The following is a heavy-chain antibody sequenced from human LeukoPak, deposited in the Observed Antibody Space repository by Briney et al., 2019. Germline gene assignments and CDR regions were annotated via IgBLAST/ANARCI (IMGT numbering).Heavy chain of an antibody. Sequence: GRSLRLSCAASEFTFSNYAIHWVRQAPGKGLQWVTFIRYDGNSESYADSVKGRFIISRGNSKNTLYLQMNSLRAEDTALYFCAKDLTYTSPGGSDSWGQGTLVIVSS. CDR3: AKDLTYTSPGGSDS. CDR2: IRYDGNSE. D-gene: IGHD3-16*01. J-gene: IGHJ4*02. V-gene: IGHV3-30*02. CDR1: EFTFSNYA.